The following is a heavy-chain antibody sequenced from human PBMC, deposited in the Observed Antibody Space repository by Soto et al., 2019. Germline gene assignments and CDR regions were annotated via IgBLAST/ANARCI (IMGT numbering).Heavy chain of an antibody. CDR2: IYHGGTT. CDR3: ARDSPSGRYYDFWSGYYNYYYYGMDV. Sequence: SATLSLTCPVSGYSISDPSYWAWLRKAPGKGAEWIASIYHGGTTFYNPSLKSRISISVDTSNNQFSLKLSSVTAADTAVYYCARDSPSGRYYDFWSGYYNYYYYGMDVWGQGTTVTVSS. V-gene: IGHV4-38-2*02. D-gene: IGHD3-3*01. J-gene: IGHJ6*02. CDR1: GYSISDPSY.